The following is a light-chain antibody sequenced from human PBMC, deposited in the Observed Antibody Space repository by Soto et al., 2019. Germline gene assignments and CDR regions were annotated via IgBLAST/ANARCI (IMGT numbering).Light chain of an antibody. CDR3: QQYNNWPWT. Sequence: EIVMTQSPATLSVSPGGRATLSCRASQSISDTLAWYQQKPGQPPRLLIYGASTRAPGFPARFSGSGSGTDFTLTISRLQSEDFAVYYFQQYNNWPWTFGQGTKVEIK. CDR1: QSISDT. V-gene: IGKV3-15*01. CDR2: GAS. J-gene: IGKJ1*01.